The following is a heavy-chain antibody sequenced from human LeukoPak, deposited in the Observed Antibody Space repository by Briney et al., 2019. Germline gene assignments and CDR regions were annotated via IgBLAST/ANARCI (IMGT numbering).Heavy chain of an antibody. V-gene: IGHV1-2*02. CDR3: ASSTYYDFWSGYYGFDY. J-gene: IGHJ4*02. Sequence: GASVKVSCKASGDTFTGYYMHWVRQAPGQGLEWMGWINPNSGGTNYAQKFQGSVTMTRDTSISTAYMELSRLRSDDTAVYYCASSTYYDFWSGYYGFDYWGQGTLVTVSS. CDR1: GDTFTGYY. CDR2: INPNSGGT. D-gene: IGHD3-3*01.